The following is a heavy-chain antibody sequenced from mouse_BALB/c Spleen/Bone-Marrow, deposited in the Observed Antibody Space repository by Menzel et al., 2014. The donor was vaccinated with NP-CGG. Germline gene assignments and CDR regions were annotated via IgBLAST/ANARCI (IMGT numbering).Heavy chain of an antibody. CDR3: ARKYGDY. V-gene: IGHV1-80*01. D-gene: IGHD2-10*02. CDR2: IYPGDGET. J-gene: IGHJ2*01. Sequence: VHLVESGAELVRPGSSVKISCKASGYPFSSYWMSWVKQRPGQGLEWTGQIYPGDGETNYNGKFKGNATLTADKSSSTAYMQLISLTSEDSAVYFCARKYGDYWGQGTTLTVSS. CDR1: GYPFSSYW.